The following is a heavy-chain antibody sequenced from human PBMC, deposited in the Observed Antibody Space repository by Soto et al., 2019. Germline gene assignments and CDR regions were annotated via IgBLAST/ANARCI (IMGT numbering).Heavy chain of an antibody. J-gene: IGHJ4*02. CDR2: INPNSGGT. Sequence: QVQLVQSGAEVKKPGASVKVSCKASGYTFTGYYMHWVRQAPGQGLEWMGWINPNSGGTNYAQKFKGWVTMTSDTSISTAHMELSMLRSDDTAVYYCAREGYGSGTLHYWGQGTLVTVSS. V-gene: IGHV1-2*04. CDR1: GYTFTGYY. CDR3: AREGYGSGTLHY. D-gene: IGHD3-10*01.